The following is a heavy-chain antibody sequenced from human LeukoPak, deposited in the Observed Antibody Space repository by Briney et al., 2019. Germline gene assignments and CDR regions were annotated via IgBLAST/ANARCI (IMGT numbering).Heavy chain of an antibody. V-gene: IGHV1-2*02. CDR2: IDANNGDT. CDR1: GYTFRGNY. Sequence: ASVQISCKASGYTFRGNYIHWLRQAPGQGLEWMGWIDANNGDTKSAQKFQGRVTMSRDTSISTPYMDLSSLSPDDAAVYYCARDPSSVTLYFFDYWGQGTLVTVSS. J-gene: IGHJ4*02. CDR3: ARDPSSVTLYFFDY. D-gene: IGHD4-11*01.